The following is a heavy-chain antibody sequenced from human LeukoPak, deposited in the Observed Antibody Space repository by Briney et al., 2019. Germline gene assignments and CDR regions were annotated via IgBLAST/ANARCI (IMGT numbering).Heavy chain of an antibody. J-gene: IGHJ5*02. V-gene: IGHV1-8*01. CDR3: ARGLVLMVYGPNWFDP. Sequence: ASVKVSCKASGYTFTSYGISWVRQAPGQGLEWMGWMNPNSGNTGYAQKFQGRVTITRNTSISTAYMELSSLRSEDTAVYYCARGLVLMVYGPNWFDPWGQGTLVTVSS. CDR1: GYTFTSYG. CDR2: MNPNSGNT. D-gene: IGHD2-8*01.